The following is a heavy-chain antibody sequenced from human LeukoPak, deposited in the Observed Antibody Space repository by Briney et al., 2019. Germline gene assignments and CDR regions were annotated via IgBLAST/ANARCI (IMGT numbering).Heavy chain of an antibody. J-gene: IGHJ5*01. CDR1: GYTFTSYG. V-gene: IGHV1-18*01. D-gene: IGHD6-6*01. CDR2: ISAYNGNT. CDR3: ARDLGSSATSTNWFDS. Sequence: ASVKVSCKASGYTFTSYGISWVRQAPGQGLEWVGWISAYNGNTNYAQKLQGRVTMTTDTSTSTAYMELRSLRSDDTAVYYCARDLGSSATSTNWFDSWGQGTLVTVSS.